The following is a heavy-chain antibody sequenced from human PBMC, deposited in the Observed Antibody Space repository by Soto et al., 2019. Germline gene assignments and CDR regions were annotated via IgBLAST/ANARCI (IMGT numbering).Heavy chain of an antibody. CDR3: AREGSGDAYNAGGAMDY. J-gene: IGHJ4*02. Sequence: QVQLVESGGGVVQPGRSLRLSCGTSGFSFSSYVLHWVRQAPGKGLEWVAVLSYYERDKYYADSVKGRFTISRDNSNNTLYLQMNSLRAEDTAVYYCAREGSGDAYNAGGAMDYWGQGTLVTVSS. CDR1: GFSFSSYV. V-gene: IGHV3-30*03. CDR2: LSYYERDK. D-gene: IGHD2-2*01.